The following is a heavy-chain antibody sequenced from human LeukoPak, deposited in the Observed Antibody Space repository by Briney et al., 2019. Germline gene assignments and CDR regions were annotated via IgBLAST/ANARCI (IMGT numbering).Heavy chain of an antibody. D-gene: IGHD6-19*01. Sequence: SETLSLTCTVSGGSISSYYWSWTRQPPGKGPEWIGYIYYSGSTNYSPSLKSRVTISVDTSKNQFSLKLSSVTAADTAVYYCARHDYSSGVLDYWGQGTLVTVSS. V-gene: IGHV4-59*08. CDR1: GGSISSYY. J-gene: IGHJ4*02. CDR2: IYYSGST. CDR3: ARHDYSSGVLDY.